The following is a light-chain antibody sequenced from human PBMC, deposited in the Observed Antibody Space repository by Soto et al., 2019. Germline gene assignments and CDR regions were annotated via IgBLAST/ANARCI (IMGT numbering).Light chain of an antibody. CDR1: QSVDSSY. J-gene: IGKJ1*01. CDR2: GAS. Sequence: EVVLTQSPGTLSLSPGERASLSCRAGQSVDSSYLAWYQQKPGQPPRVLIYGASIRATGIPDRFSGSGSGTDFTLTISRLEPEDFAVYYCQQYGRSQGTFGQGSKVEVK. V-gene: IGKV3-20*01. CDR3: QQYGRSQGT.